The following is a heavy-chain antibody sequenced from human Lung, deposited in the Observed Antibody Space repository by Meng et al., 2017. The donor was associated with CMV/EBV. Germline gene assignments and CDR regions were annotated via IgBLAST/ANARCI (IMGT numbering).Heavy chain of an antibody. CDR2: INPNSGGT. D-gene: IGHD2/OR15-2a*01. CDR1: GYTFTDYY. Sequence: ASXXVSXNASGYTFTDYYIHWVRQAPGQGLEWMGWINPNSGGTNYAQKFQGRVAMTRDTSISTAYMELSRPRSDDTAVYYCARPIGPSRDYYYGMDVWGQGXTVTVSS. V-gene: IGHV1-2*02. J-gene: IGHJ6*02. CDR3: ARPIGPSRDYYYGMDV.